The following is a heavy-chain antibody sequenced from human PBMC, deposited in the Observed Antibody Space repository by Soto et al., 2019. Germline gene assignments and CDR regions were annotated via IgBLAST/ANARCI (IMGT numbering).Heavy chain of an antibody. D-gene: IGHD6-19*01. J-gene: IGHJ5*02. CDR3: ARVSGRGWYNWFDP. V-gene: IGHV1-69*13. CDR2: IMPLFGTT. CDR1: GGNFSSHG. Sequence: EASVKVSCKASGGNFSSHGISWVRQAPGQGLEFMGGIMPLFGTTNYAQKFRGRVTITADEPTSTVYVELRSLRSEDTAVYYCARVSGRGWYNWFDPWGQGTPVTVSS.